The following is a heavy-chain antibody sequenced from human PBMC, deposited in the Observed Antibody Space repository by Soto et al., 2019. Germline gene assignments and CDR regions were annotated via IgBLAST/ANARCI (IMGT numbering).Heavy chain of an antibody. D-gene: IGHD3-10*01. V-gene: IGHV1-2*03. Sequence: GXAVKASCRGSGCKLSDYIYWVLQAPGQGLEWMGWIKQTRGDRHYAEKFQERVSMTADTSITKIYMELNSLIADDTAVYFCAMSKGRGALDVWGRGTMVTVSS. J-gene: IGHJ3*01. CDR2: IKQTRGDR. CDR1: GCKLSDY. CDR3: AMSKGRGALDV.